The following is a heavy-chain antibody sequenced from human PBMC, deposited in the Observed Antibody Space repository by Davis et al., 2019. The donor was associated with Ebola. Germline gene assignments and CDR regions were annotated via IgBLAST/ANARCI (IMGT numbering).Heavy chain of an antibody. CDR3: ARMKVLLWFGTLDY. D-gene: IGHD3-10*01. Sequence: MPSETLSLTCAVSGGPISSVGYSWSWIRQPPGNGLEWTGYIYHSGSTNYNPSLKSRVTISVDTSKNQFSLKLSSVTAADTAVYYCARMKVLLWFGTLDYWGQGTLVTVSS. J-gene: IGHJ4*02. V-gene: IGHV4-30-2*01. CDR1: GGPISSVGYS. CDR2: IYHSGST.